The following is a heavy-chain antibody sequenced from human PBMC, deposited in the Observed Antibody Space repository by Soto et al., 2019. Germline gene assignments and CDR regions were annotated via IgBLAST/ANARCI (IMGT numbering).Heavy chain of an antibody. CDR3: AREVATIRGYYYYGMDV. D-gene: IGHD5-12*01. J-gene: IGHJ6*02. V-gene: IGHV6-1*01. CDR2: TYYRSKWYN. Sequence: SQTLSLTCAISGDSVSSNSAAWNWIRQSPSRGLEWLGRTYYRSKWYNDYAVSVKSRITINPDTSKNQFSLQLNSVTPEDTAVYYCAREVATIRGYYYYGMDVWGQGTTVTVPS. CDR1: GDSVSSNSAA.